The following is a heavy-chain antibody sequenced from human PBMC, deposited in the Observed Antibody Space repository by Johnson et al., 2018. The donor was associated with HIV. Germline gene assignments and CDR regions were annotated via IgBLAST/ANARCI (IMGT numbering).Heavy chain of an antibody. CDR3: AKGSGSSWYIGAFDI. Sequence: VQLVESGGGVVQPGRSLRLSCAASGFTFSSYAMSWVRQAPGKGLEWVSAISGSGGSTYYADSLKGRFPISIDNSTNTLYLQMNSLRAEDTAVYYCAKGSGSSWYIGAFDIWGQGTMVTVSS. V-gene: IGHV3-23*04. CDR2: ISGSGGST. D-gene: IGHD6-13*01. CDR1: GFTFSSYA. J-gene: IGHJ3*02.